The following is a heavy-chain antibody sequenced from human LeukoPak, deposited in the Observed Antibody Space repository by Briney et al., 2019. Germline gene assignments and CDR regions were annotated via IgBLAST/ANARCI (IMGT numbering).Heavy chain of an antibody. CDR3: ARDMVRGVISASFDY. V-gene: IGHV3-11*01. J-gene: IGHJ4*02. CDR2: ISSSGSTI. D-gene: IGHD3-10*01. CDR1: GFTFSDYY. Sequence: PGGSLRLSCAASGFTFSDYYMSRIRQAPGKGLEWVSYISSSGSTIYYADSVKGRFTISRDNAKNSLYLQMNSLRAEDTAVYYCARDMVRGVISASFDYWGQGTLVTVSS.